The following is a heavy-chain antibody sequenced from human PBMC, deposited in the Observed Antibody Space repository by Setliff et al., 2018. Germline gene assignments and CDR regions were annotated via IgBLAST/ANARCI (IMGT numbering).Heavy chain of an antibody. V-gene: IGHV4-59*08. D-gene: IGHD2-15*01. CDR2: IHYSRNT. J-gene: IGHJ4*02. CDR3: ARGVSGVSWTPRY. Sequence: PSEXXXXTCNVSGDSXXXXPGSWIRPPPGKGLEWIGYIHYSRNTNYNPSLKSRVTISVAMSKNQFSLQLTSLTAAATXVYYCARGVSGVSWTPRYWGRGTLVTVSS. CDR1: GDSXXXXP.